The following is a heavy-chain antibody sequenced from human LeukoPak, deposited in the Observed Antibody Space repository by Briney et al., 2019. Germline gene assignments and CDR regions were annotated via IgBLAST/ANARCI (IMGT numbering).Heavy chain of an antibody. CDR1: GYSFTGYH. D-gene: IGHD3/OR15-3a*01. CDR2: INTNSGGA. CDR3: AVGGTGYNTFDY. J-gene: IGHJ4*02. V-gene: IGHV1-2*02. Sequence: ASVKVSCKASGYSFTGYHMHWVRQAPGQGLEWMGWINTNSGGANYAQKFQGRVTMTSDTSISTAYMELSRLRSDDTAVYYCAVGGTGYNTFDYWSQGTLVTVSS.